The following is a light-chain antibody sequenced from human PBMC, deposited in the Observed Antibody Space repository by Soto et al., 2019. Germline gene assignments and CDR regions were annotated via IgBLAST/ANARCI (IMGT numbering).Light chain of an antibody. Sequence: EIVLTQSPGTLSLSPGERATLSCRASQSVSSDYLAWYQQKPGQTPKVLIYRASSRATGIPDRFSGSGSGTDFTFTISRLEPEDFAVYYCQQYGSSPLTFGGGTKVDIK. CDR1: QSVSSDY. CDR2: RAS. V-gene: IGKV3-20*01. J-gene: IGKJ4*01. CDR3: QQYGSSPLT.